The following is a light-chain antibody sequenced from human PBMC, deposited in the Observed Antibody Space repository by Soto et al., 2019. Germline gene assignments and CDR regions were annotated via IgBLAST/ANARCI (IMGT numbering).Light chain of an antibody. V-gene: IGLV2-14*03. CDR3: SSFTSASTRI. CDR1: SSDIGAFNF. J-gene: IGLJ1*01. CDR2: GVT. Sequence: QSVLTQPASVSGSPGQSISIPCTGTSSDIGAFNFVSWYQQHPGKAPKVLIYGVTNRPSGVDYRFSGSKSGNTASLIISGLRPEDEADYYCSSFTSASTRIFGTGTELTVL.